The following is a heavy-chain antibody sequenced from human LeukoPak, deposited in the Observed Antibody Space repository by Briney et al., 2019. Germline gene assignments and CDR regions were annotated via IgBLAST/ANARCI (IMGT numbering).Heavy chain of an antibody. J-gene: IGHJ6*03. V-gene: IGHV4-39*07. CDR1: GGSISSSSYY. Sequence: PSETLSLTCTVSGGSISSSSYYWGWIRQPPGKGLEWIGSIYYSGSTYHNPSLKSRVTISVDTSKNHFSLELSSVTAADTAVYYCARDSLTTVTHSRYYYYMDVWGKGTTVTVSS. CDR3: ARDSLTTVTHSRYYYYMDV. CDR2: IYYSGST. D-gene: IGHD4-17*01.